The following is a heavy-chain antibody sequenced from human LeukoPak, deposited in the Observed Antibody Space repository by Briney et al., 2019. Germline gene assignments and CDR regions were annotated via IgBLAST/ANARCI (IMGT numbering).Heavy chain of an antibody. CDR2: IVVGSGIT. V-gene: IGHV1-58*02. CDR1: RLTFTSSA. CDR3: AADQVGSYYYYGMDV. D-gene: IGHD1-26*01. J-gene: IGHJ6*02. Sequence: GASVKLSCKASRLTFTSSAMKWVRQARGQRREWIGWIVVGSGITTYAQTFQERVTIARDMSTSTAYMELSSLRSQDPTVYYCAADQVGSYYYYGMDVWGQGTTVTVSS.